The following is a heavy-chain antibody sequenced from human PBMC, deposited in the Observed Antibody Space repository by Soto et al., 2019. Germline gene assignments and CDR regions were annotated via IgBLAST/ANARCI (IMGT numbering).Heavy chain of an antibody. CDR2: ISNSGGMI. J-gene: IGHJ3*02. CDR3: AHPRGFGVFDAYDI. CDR1: GFTFSTYA. V-gene: IGHV3-23*01. Sequence: PGGSLRLSCAASGFTFSTYAMSWVRQAPGRGLEWVSAISNSGGMIYYADSVQGRFTISRDNSMKTLFLQMHSLRIEDTAVYYCAHPRGFGVFDAYDIWGQGTMVTVS. D-gene: IGHD3-10*01.